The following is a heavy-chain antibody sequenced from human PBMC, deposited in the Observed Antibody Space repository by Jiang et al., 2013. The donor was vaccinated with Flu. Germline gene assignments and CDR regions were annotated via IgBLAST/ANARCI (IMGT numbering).Heavy chain of an antibody. V-gene: IGHV3-73*01. D-gene: IGHD6-19*01. Sequence: LSCAASGFTFSGSAMHWVRQASGKGLDWVGRIRSKANSYATAYAASVKGRFTISRDDSKNTAYLQMNSLKTEDTAVYYCTRHRTAVAGYDYWGQGTLVTVSS. CDR1: GFTFSGSA. CDR3: TRHRTAVAGYDY. J-gene: IGHJ4*02. CDR2: IRSKANSYAT.